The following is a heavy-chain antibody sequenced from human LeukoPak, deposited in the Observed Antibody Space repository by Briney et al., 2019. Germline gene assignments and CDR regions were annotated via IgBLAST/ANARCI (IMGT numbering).Heavy chain of an antibody. V-gene: IGHV3-21*01. CDR3: ARAVGATGYYYCYMDV. D-gene: IGHD1-26*01. CDR1: VFTFSSYS. J-gene: IGHJ6*03. Sequence: GGSLRLSCAASVFTFSSYSMNWVRQAPGKGLEWVSSISSSSSYLYYAHSVKGRLTISRDNAKNSLYLQMNGLRAEDTAVYYCARAVGATGYYYCYMDVWGKGTTVTVSS. CDR2: ISSSSSYL.